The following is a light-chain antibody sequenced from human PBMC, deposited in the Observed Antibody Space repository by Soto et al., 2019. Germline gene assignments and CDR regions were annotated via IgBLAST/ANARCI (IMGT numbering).Light chain of an antibody. CDR1: SSDVGGYNY. Sequence: QSALTQPVSVSGSPGQSITISCTGTSSDVGGYNYVSWYQQHPGKAPKLMIYEVSNRPSGVSDRFSGSKSGNTASLTTSGLQVEDEAYYYCSSYTISTTVVFGGGTKVTVL. CDR2: EVS. CDR3: SSYTISTTVV. V-gene: IGLV2-14*01. J-gene: IGLJ3*02.